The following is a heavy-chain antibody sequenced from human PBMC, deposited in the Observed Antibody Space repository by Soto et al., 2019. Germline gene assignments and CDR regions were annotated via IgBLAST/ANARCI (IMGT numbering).Heavy chain of an antibody. D-gene: IGHD2-2*01. J-gene: IGHJ4*02. CDR3: ARSSTSANYFDY. V-gene: IGHV4-31*03. CDR1: GGSISSGGYY. CDR2: IYYSGST. Sequence: QVQLQESGPGLVKPSQTLSLTCTVSGGSISSGGYYWSWIRQHPGKGLEWIGYIYYSGSTYYNPSLKSRVTISVDTCKNQFSLKLSSVTAADTAVYYCARSSTSANYFDYWGQGTLVTVSS.